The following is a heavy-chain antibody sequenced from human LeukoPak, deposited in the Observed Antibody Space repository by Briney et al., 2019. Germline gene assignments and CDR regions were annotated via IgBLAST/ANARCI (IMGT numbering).Heavy chain of an antibody. V-gene: IGHV3-74*01. D-gene: IGHD6-19*01. CDR2: INPDGTAT. J-gene: IGHJ4*02. CDR3: ARVSIGWYSFDY. CDR1: GFTFSTYW. Sequence: PGGSLRLSCAASGFTFSTYWMHWVRQAPGKGLVWVSRINPDGTATSYADSVKGRFTISRDNAKDTVYLQMNSLRAEDTAVYYCARVSIGWYSFDYWGQRTLVTVSS.